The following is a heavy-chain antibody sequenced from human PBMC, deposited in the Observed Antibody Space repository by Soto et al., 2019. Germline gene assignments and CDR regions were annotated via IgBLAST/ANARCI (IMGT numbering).Heavy chain of an antibody. V-gene: IGHV3-7*01. J-gene: IGHJ3*02. CDR1: GFTFSSYW. CDR2: IKQDGSEK. CDR3: ARLAYGRDPQGESKGAFDI. D-gene: IGHD4-17*01. Sequence: GGSLRLSCAASGFTFSSYWMSWVRQAPGKGLEWVANIKQDGSEKYYVDSVKGRFTISRDNAKNSLYLQMNSLRAEDTAVYYCARLAYGRDPQGESKGAFDIWGQGTMVTVSS.